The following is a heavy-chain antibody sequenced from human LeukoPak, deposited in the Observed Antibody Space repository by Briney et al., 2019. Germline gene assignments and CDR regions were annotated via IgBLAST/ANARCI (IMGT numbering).Heavy chain of an antibody. Sequence: ASVKVSCKASGYTFTSYDINWVRQATGEGLEWMGWMNPNSGNTGYAQKFQGRVTMTRNTSISTAYMELSSLRSEDTAVYYCARGKSSVVVAANDYWGQGTLVTVSS. D-gene: IGHD2-15*01. J-gene: IGHJ4*02. V-gene: IGHV1-8*01. CDR3: ARGKSSVVVAANDY. CDR1: GYTFTSYD. CDR2: MNPNSGNT.